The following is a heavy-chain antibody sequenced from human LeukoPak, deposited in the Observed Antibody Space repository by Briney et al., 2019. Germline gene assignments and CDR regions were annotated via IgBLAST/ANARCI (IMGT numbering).Heavy chain of an antibody. CDR2: IDPSDSFT. J-gene: IGHJ1*01. D-gene: IGHD6-19*01. V-gene: IGHV5-10-1*01. CDR3: ARRYSSGWYTNAEYFQH. Sequence: GESLKISCKGSGYSFTSYWISWLRQMPGKGLEWMGRIDPSDSFTNYSPSFQGHVTISVDKSTSTAYLQWSSLKASDTAMYYCARRYSSGWYTNAEYFQHWGQGTLVTVSS. CDR1: GYSFTSYW.